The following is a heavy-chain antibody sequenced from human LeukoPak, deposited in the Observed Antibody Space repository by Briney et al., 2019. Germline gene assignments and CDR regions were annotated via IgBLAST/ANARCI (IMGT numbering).Heavy chain of an antibody. J-gene: IGHJ4*02. D-gene: IGHD1-1*01. V-gene: IGHV3-23*01. CDR2: ISGSGGST. Sequence: GASVKVSCKASGYTFSSYAMSWVRQAPGKGLEWVSGISGSGGSTYYADSVKGRFTISRDNSKNTLYLQMNSLRAEDTAVYYCAKVVGNWYYFDYWGQGTLVTVSS. CDR3: AKVVGNWYYFDY. CDR1: GYTFSSYA.